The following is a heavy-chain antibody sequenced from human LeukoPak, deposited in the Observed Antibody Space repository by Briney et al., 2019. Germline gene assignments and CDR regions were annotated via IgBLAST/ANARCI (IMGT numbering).Heavy chain of an antibody. Sequence: SETLSPTCAVYAGSFSGYYWSWIRQPPGKGLEWIGEINHGGTHNYNPSLKSRVTKSAGTAKIQFALKLRSVTAADTAVYYCARRRVVVPAATGVREPPGEFDPWGQGTLVTVSS. CDR3: ARRRVVVPAATGVREPPGEFDP. D-gene: IGHD2-2*01. J-gene: IGHJ5*02. V-gene: IGHV4-34*01. CDR1: AGSFSGYY. CDR2: INHGGTH.